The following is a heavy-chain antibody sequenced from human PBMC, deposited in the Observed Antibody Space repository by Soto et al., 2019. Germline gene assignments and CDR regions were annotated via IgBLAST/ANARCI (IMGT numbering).Heavy chain of an antibody. CDR3: ARGRGPPMAVTGKGTWFDP. V-gene: IGHV1-69*13. D-gene: IGHD1-1*01. CDR2: IIPIFGTA. CDR1: LGTFIDYS. Sequence: SSVNVSCQASLGTFIDYSISGLRPPPGRGLEWMGWIIPIFGTANYAQKFQGRVTITADESTGTAYMELSSLRSEDTAVYYCARGRGPPMAVTGKGTWFDPWGQGTLVTVSS. J-gene: IGHJ5*02.